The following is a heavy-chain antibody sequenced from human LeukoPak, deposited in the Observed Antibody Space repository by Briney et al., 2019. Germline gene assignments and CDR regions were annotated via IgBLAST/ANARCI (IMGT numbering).Heavy chain of an antibody. Sequence: PSETLSLTCALSGGSIKNYYWSWIRQPLGKGLEWIGYVYYTGTTSYNPSLKSRVTISVETSKNQFSLTLNSVTAAHTAVYHCARQSDPYYHYGLDFWGQGTTVIVSS. CDR3: ARQSDPYYHYGLDF. J-gene: IGHJ6*02. CDR1: GGSIKNYY. V-gene: IGHV4-59*01. CDR2: VYYTGTT.